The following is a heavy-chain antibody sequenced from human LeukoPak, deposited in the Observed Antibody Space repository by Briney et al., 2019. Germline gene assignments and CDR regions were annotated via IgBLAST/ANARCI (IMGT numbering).Heavy chain of an antibody. CDR3: ARSGKQQLYYFDC. J-gene: IGHJ4*02. D-gene: IGHD6-13*01. CDR2: INPNSGRA. CDR1: GYTFTNYN. Sequence: ASVKVSCKASGYTFTNYNIDWVRQATGQGLEWMGWINPNSGRAGCVQKFQGRVTITADESTSTAYMELSSLRSEDTAVYYCARSGKQQLYYFDCWGQGTLVTVSS. V-gene: IGHV1-8*01.